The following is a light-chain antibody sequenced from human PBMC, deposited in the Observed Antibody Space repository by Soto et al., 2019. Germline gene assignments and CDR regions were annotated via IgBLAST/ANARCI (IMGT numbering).Light chain of an antibody. V-gene: IGKV3-11*01. CDR2: DAS. J-gene: IGKJ1*01. CDR1: QSISSY. CDR3: QQHGTT. Sequence: EVVLTQSPDTLSLPPGERATLSCRASQSISSYLAWYQQKPGQAPRLLIYDASNRATGIPARFSGSGSGTDFTLTISSLEPEDSAVYYCQQHGTTFGQGTKVDIK.